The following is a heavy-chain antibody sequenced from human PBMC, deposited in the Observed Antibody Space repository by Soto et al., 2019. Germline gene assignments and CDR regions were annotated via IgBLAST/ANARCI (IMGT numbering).Heavy chain of an antibody. CDR3: ARGGYTYRYGLDY. V-gene: IGHV1-2*04. CDR2: INPNSGDT. CDR1: GYTFTAYY. D-gene: IGHD5-18*01. Sequence: QVQLVQSGAEVKKLGASVKVSCKASGYTFTAYYIHWVRQAPGQGLEWVGWINPNSGDTNYAQRFQGWVTMTGDTSVSTAYMDLTRLRSDDTAVYYCARGGYTYRYGLDYWGQGTLVTVSS. J-gene: IGHJ4*02.